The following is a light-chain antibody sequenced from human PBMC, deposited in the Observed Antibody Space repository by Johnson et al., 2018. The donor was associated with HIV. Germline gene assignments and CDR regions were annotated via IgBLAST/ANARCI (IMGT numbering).Light chain of an antibody. V-gene: IGLV1-51*02. CDR1: SSNIGKNS. CDR2: ESN. CDR3: GTWDSSLGAFV. Sequence: QSVLTQPPSVSAAPGQKVTIPCSGSSSNIGKNSVSWYQQLPGTAPKLLIYESNKRPSGIPDRFSGSKSGTSATLGITGLQPGDEADYYCGTWDSSLGAFVFGTGTKFTVL. J-gene: IGLJ1*01.